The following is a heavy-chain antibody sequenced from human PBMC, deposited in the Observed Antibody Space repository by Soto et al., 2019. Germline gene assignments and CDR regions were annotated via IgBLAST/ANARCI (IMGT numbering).Heavy chain of an antibody. V-gene: IGHV4-34*01. CDR1: GDSFSDSY. J-gene: IGHJ5*02. CDR3: ALWGYCTNAVCNWFDP. Sequence: DTLSLTCAVYGDSFSDSYWNWIRQPPGKGLEWIGEIDHGGRTRYNPSLKSRVTISVDASKNQFSLSLSSVTAADTAVYFCALWGYCTNAVCNWFDPWGQGTLVTVSS. CDR2: IDHGGRT. D-gene: IGHD2-8*01.